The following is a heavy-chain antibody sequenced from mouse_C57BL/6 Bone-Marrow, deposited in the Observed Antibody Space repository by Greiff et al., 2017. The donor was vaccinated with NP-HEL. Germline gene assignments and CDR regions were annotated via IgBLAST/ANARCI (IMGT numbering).Heavy chain of an antibody. D-gene: IGHD1-1*02. CDR3: TRERGSYY. CDR2: IDPETGGT. V-gene: IGHV1-15*01. CDR1: GYTFTDYE. J-gene: IGHJ2*01. Sequence: QVTLKESGAELVRPGASVTLSCKASGYTFTDYEMHWVKQTPVHGLEWIGAIDPETGGTAYNQKFKGKAILTADKSSSTAYMELRSLTSEDSAVYYCTRERGSYYWGQGTTLTVSS.